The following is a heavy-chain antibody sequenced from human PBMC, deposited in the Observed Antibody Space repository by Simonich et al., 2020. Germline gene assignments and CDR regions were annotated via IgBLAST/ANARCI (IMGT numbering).Heavy chain of an antibody. D-gene: IGHD2-2*01. CDR1: GGSLSSYY. CDR3: ARGGRYCSSTSCYYYYYYMDV. Sequence: QVQLQESGPGLVKPSETLSLTCTVSGGSLSSYYWSWIRQPPGKGLEWIGYIYYSGSTNYNPSLKSRVTISVDTSKNQFSLKLSSVTAADTAVYYCARGGRYCSSTSCYYYYYYMDVWGKGTTVTVSS. V-gene: IGHV4-59*12. CDR2: IYYSGST. J-gene: IGHJ6*03.